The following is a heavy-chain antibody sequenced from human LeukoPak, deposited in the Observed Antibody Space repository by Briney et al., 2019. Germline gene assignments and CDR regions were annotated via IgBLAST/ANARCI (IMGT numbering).Heavy chain of an antibody. D-gene: IGHD6-6*01. Sequence: SETLSLTCTVSGGSISSYYWSWIRQPPGKGLEWIGYIYYIGSTTYNPSLKSRVTISIDTSKNQFSLRLSSVTAADTAVYYCARSSIATQNWFDPWGQGTLVTVSS. J-gene: IGHJ5*02. CDR1: GGSISSYY. CDR2: IYYIGST. V-gene: IGHV4-59*01. CDR3: ARSSIATQNWFDP.